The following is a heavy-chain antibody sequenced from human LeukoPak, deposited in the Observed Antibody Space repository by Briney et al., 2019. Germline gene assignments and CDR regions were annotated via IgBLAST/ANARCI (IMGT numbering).Heavy chain of an antibody. J-gene: IGHJ6*02. D-gene: IGHD4-23*01. CDR1: GDSISSYY. CDR2: IYYSGST. Sequence: ASETLSPTCTVSGDSISSYYWSWLRQPPGKGLEWIGCIYYSGSTNNNPSLKSRVTISVDTSKNQFSLKLSSVTAADTAVYYCARGDGGNYYYYGMDVWGQGTTVTVSS. CDR3: ARGDGGNYYYYGMDV. V-gene: IGHV4-59*01.